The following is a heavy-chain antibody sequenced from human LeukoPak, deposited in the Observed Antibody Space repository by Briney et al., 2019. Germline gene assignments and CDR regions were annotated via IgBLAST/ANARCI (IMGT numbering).Heavy chain of an antibody. CDR2: INSDGSST. Sequence: GGSPRLSCAASGFTFSSYCMHWVRQAPGKGLVWVSRINSDGSSTSYADSVKGRFTISRDNAKNTLYLQMNSLRAEDTAVYYCASNTYYSSGYSYYYYYYMDVWGKGTTVTVSS. CDR1: GFTFSSYC. D-gene: IGHD3-22*01. CDR3: ASNTYYSSGYSYYYYYYMDV. J-gene: IGHJ6*03. V-gene: IGHV3-74*01.